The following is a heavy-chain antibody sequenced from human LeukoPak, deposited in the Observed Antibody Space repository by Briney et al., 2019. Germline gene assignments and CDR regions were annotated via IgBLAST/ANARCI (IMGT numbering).Heavy chain of an antibody. CDR3: ARRGVYYDSSGYHYYFDY. V-gene: IGHV4-34*01. CDR1: GGSFSGYY. D-gene: IGHD3-22*01. CDR2: INHSGST. Sequence: SETLSLTCAVYGGSFSGYYWSWIRQPPGKGLEWIGEINHSGSTNYNPSLKSRVTISVDTSKNQFSLKLSSVTAADTAVYYCARRGVYYDSSGYHYYFDYWGQGTLVTVSS. J-gene: IGHJ4*02.